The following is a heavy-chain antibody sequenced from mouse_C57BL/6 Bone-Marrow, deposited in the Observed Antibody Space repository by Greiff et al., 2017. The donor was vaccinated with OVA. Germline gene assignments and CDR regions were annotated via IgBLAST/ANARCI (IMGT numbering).Heavy chain of an antibody. CDR1: GYTFTSYG. J-gene: IGHJ3*01. CDR2: IYPRSGNT. Sequence: VKLQESGAELARPGASVKLSCKASGYTFTSYGISWVKQRTGQGLEWIGEIYPRSGNTYYNEKFKGKATLTADKSSSTAYMELRSLTSEDSAVYFCARGASYGSSLAWFAYWGQGTLVTVSA. D-gene: IGHD1-1*01. CDR3: ARGASYGSSLAWFAY. V-gene: IGHV1-81*01.